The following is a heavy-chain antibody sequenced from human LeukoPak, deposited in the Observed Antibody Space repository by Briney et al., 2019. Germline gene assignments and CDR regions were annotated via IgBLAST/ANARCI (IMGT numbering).Heavy chain of an antibody. Sequence: SETLSLTCAVYGGSFSGYYWSWIRQPPGKGLEWIGEINHSGSTNYNPSLKSRVTISVDTSKNQFSLKLSSVTAADTAVYYCARHFPRYSSSWYNYYYGMDVWGQGTTVTVSS. CDR2: INHSGST. J-gene: IGHJ6*02. CDR3: ARHFPRYSSSWYNYYYGMDV. V-gene: IGHV4-34*01. D-gene: IGHD6-13*01. CDR1: GGSFSGYY.